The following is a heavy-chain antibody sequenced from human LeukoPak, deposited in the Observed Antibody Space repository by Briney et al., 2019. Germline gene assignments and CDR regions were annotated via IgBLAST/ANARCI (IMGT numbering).Heavy chain of an antibody. V-gene: IGHV3-23*01. Sequence: GGSLRLSCAASGFTFSSYAMSWVRQAPGKGLEWVSAISGSGGSTYYADSVKGRFTISRDNSKNTLYLQMNSLKTEDTAVYYCTSRRYGSGWPDYYYDGMDVWGQGTTVTVSS. J-gene: IGHJ6*02. CDR3: TSRRYGSGWPDYYYDGMDV. CDR2: ISGSGGST. D-gene: IGHD6-19*01. CDR1: GFTFSSYA.